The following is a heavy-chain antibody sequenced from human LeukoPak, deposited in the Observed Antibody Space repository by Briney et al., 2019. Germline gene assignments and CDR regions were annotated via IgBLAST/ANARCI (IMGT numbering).Heavy chain of an antibody. V-gene: IGHV3-23*01. J-gene: IGHJ4*02. D-gene: IGHD1-26*01. CDR2: LSGSGSST. Sequence: GGSLRLSCAASGFTFSSYAMSWVRQAPWKGLEWVSALSGSGSSTYYADSVKGRFTISRDNSKNTVYPQMDSLRVEDTAVYYCAKVLSGSQDYWGQGTLVTVFS. CDR1: GFTFSSYA. CDR3: AKVLSGSQDY.